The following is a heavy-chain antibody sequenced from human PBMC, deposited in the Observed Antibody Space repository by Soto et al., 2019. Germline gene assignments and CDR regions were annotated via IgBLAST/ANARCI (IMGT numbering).Heavy chain of an antibody. D-gene: IGHD6-25*01. Sequence: PGESLKISCKGSGYSFTSYWIGWVRQMPGKGLEWMGIIYPGDSDTRYSPSFQGQVTISADRSISTAYLQWSSLKASDTAMYNCARVARGLQDYYGMDVWGQGTTVTVSS. J-gene: IGHJ6*02. CDR1: GYSFTSYW. CDR3: ARVARGLQDYYGMDV. CDR2: IYPGDSDT. V-gene: IGHV5-51*01.